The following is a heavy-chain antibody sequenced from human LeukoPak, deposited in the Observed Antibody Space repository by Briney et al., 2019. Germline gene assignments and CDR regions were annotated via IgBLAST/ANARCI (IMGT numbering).Heavy chain of an antibody. D-gene: IGHD6-13*01. CDR1: GGSISSSNW. V-gene: IGHV4-4*02. Sequence: SGTLSLTCAVSGGSISSSNWWSWVRPPPGKGLEWIGEIYHSGSTNYNPSLKSRVTISVDKSKNQFSLKLSSVTAADTAVYYCAIIAGYSSSWYFDYWGQGTLVTVSS. J-gene: IGHJ4*02. CDR3: AIIAGYSSSWYFDY. CDR2: IYHSGST.